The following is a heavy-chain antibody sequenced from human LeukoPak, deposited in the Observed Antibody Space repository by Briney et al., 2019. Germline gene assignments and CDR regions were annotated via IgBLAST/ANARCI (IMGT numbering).Heavy chain of an antibody. CDR2: INHSGST. J-gene: IGHJ4*02. CDR1: GGSVSGYY. CDR3: ARGLHYYDSSGSFDY. Sequence: PSETLSLTCAVYGGSVSGYYWSWIRQPPGKGLEWIGEINHSGSTNYNPSLKSRVTISVDTSKNQFSLKLSSVTAADTAVYYCARGLHYYDSSGSFDYWGQGTLVTVSS. D-gene: IGHD3-22*01. V-gene: IGHV4-34*01.